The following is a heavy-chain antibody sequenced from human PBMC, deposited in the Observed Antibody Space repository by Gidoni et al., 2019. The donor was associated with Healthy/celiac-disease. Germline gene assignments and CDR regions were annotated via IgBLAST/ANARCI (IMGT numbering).Heavy chain of an antibody. CDR1: GFTFSSYA. J-gene: IGHJ6*02. CDR2: ISGSGGST. Sequence: EVQLLESGGGLVQPGGSLRLSCAASGFTFSSYAMSWVRQAPGKGLEWVSAISGSGGSTFYAGAVKGRFTISRDNSKNTLYLQMNSLRAEDTAVYYCAKALYYDFWSGYYETDYYYYGMDVWGQGTTVTVSS. V-gene: IGHV3-23*01. D-gene: IGHD3-3*01. CDR3: AKALYYDFWSGYYETDYYYYGMDV.